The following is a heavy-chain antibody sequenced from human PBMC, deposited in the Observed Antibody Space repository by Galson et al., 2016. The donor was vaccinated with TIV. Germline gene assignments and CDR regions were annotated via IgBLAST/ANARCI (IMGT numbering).Heavy chain of an antibody. CDR3: ARPMYSYGSGSFQYYGMDV. Sequence: SVKVSCKASGYTFTSFGLSWVRQAPGQGLEWMGWISVYNGDTDYAVKFQGRVTLTTDRYTDTAYMDLRSLGSDDTAVYFCARPMYSYGSGSFQYYGMDVWGQGTTVTVSS. J-gene: IGHJ6*02. CDR1: GYTFTSFG. CDR2: ISVYNGDT. D-gene: IGHD3-10*01. V-gene: IGHV1-18*01.